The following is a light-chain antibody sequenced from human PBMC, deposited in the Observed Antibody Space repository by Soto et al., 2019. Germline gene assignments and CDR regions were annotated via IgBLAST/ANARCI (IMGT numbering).Light chain of an antibody. CDR1: QSVSSSY. CDR2: GAS. J-gene: IGKJ5*01. V-gene: IGKV3-20*01. CDR3: QQYGSSSIP. Sequence: EIVLTQSPGTLSLSPWERATLSCRASQSVSSSYLAWYQQKPGLAPRLLIYGASTRATGIPDRFSGSGSGTDFTLTITRLEPEDFAVYYCQQYGSSSIPFGQGTRLEIK.